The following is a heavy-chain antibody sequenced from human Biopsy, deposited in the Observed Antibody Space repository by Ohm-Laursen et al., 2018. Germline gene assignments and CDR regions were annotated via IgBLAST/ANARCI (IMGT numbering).Heavy chain of an antibody. CDR3: ARGSPRRVSIFEASIYWFDT. J-gene: IGHJ5*02. Sequence: SSVKVSCKASGGIFSSYAMSWVRQAPGQGLEWMGRIIPLLGITNYAQKFQGRVTISADKSTSTAYMELSGLRSEDTAVYYCARGSPRRVSIFEASIYWFDTWGQGTLVTVSS. CDR2: IIPLLGIT. V-gene: IGHV1-69*04. D-gene: IGHD6-6*01. CDR1: GGIFSSYA.